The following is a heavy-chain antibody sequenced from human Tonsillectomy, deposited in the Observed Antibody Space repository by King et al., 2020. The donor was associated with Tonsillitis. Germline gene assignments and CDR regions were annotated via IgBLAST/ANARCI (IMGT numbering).Heavy chain of an antibody. V-gene: IGHV3-48*02. CDR2: ISSSSSTK. Sequence: VQLVESGGALVQPGGSLRLSCAASGFTFSTYSMNWVRQAPGKGLEWVSYISSSSSTKYYADPVKGRFTISRDNAKNSLYLQMNSLRDEDTAVYYCATEYGDFPDYWGQGTLVTVSS. CDR3: ATEYGDFPDY. CDR1: GFTFSTYS. D-gene: IGHD4-17*01. J-gene: IGHJ4*02.